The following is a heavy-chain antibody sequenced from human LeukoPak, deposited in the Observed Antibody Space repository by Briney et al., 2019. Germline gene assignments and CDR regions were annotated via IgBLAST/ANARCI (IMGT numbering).Heavy chain of an antibody. D-gene: IGHD2-2*01. Sequence: PGGSLRLSCAASGFTFSSYAMSWVRQAPGKGLEWVSAISGSGGSTYYADSVKGRFTISRDNSKNTLYLQMNSLRAEDTAVYYCAKDAPLVVAVPAAIPYWFDPWGQGTLVTVSS. J-gene: IGHJ5*02. CDR3: AKDAPLVVAVPAAIPYWFDP. V-gene: IGHV3-23*01. CDR1: GFTFSSYA. CDR2: ISGSGGST.